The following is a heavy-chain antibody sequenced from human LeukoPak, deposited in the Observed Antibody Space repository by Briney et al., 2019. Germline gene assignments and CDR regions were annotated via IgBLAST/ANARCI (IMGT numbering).Heavy chain of an antibody. CDR3: ARVEEGAIPFDY. D-gene: IGHD1-26*01. CDR2: ISSSSSYI. V-gene: IGHV3-21*01. Sequence: GGSLRLSCAASGFTFSSYSMNWVRQAPGKGLEWVSSISSSSSYIYYADSVKGRFTISRDNAKNSLYLQMNSLRAEDTTVYYCARVEEGAIPFDYWGQGTLVTVSS. J-gene: IGHJ4*02. CDR1: GFTFSSYS.